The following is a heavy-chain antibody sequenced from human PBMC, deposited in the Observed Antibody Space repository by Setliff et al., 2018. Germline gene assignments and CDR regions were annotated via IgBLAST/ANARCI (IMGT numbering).Heavy chain of an antibody. CDR2: INYSGIT. CDR1: GDSISSSSYY. CDR3: ARLPGYCNGGNCYGYYTFDI. D-gene: IGHD2-15*01. J-gene: IGHJ3*02. V-gene: IGHV4-39*01. Sequence: SGDSISSSSYYWGWIRQPPGKGLEWIGSINYSGITYYSPSLKSRVIVSVDTSKNQFSLKLSSVTAADTAVYYCARLPGYCNGGNCYGYYTFDIWGQGTMVTVSS.